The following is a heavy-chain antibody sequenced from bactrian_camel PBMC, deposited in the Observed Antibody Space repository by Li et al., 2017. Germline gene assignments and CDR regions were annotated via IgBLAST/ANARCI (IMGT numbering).Heavy chain of an antibody. CDR1: GFRFSTYY. Sequence: QVQLVESGGGLVQPGGSLRLSCVASGFRFSTYYMNWVRQAPGKGLEWVSSIDRDGSNTYYTGSVKGRFTITKDNAKNTLYLQMNNLKPEDTAKYFCAAYGYCTGGYLEADQFAYWGQGTQVTVS. D-gene: IGHD1*01. V-gene: IGHV3-2*01. CDR2: IDRDGSNT. J-gene: IGHJ4*01. CDR3: AAYGYCTGGYLEADQFAY.